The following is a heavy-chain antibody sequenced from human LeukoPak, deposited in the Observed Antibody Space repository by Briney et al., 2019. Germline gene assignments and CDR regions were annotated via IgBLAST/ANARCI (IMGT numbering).Heavy chain of an antibody. D-gene: IGHD5-18*01. CDR3: ARGVDTVDY. CDR1: GFSFSSYG. J-gene: IGHJ4*02. V-gene: IGHV3-30*02. CDR2: IRSDGSNK. Sequence: GGSLRLSCAGSGFSFSSYGMHWVRQAPGKGLEWMAFIRSDGSNKYYADSVKGRFTISRDNSKNTLYLQMNSLRSDDTAVYYCARGVDTVDYWGQGTLVTVSS.